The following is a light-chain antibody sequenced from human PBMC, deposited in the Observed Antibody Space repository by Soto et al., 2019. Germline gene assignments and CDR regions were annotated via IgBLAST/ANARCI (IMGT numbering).Light chain of an antibody. Sequence: EIVLTQSPDLLPLFPGERATLSCRASQSVDSSFFAWYQQKPGQAPRLLIYGASKRATGIPDRFSGSGSGTDFTLTISRLEPEDFAVYYCQQYVSSVTFGQGNKVEIK. CDR1: QSVDSSF. J-gene: IGKJ1*01. CDR2: GAS. CDR3: QQYVSSVT. V-gene: IGKV3-20*01.